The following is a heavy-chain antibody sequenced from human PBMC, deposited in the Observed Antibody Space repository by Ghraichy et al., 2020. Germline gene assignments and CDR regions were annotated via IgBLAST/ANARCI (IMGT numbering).Heavy chain of an antibody. Sequence: GGSLRLSCAASGFSLSDYWMNWVRQAPGKGPEWVSIIKQDGSEIHYVDSVKGRFTISRDNAKNSLYLQMNSLTVEDTAVYYCARASGWIIDFSGQGGMVTFDLWGQGTLFVVPP. J-gene: IGHJ4*03. CDR3: ARASGWIIDFSGQGGMVTFDL. D-gene: IGHD5-18*01. CDR2: IKQDGSEI. CDR1: GFSLSDYW. V-gene: IGHV3-7*04.